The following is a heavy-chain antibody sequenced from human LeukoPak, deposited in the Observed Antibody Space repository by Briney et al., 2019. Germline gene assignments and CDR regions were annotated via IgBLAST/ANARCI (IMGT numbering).Heavy chain of an antibody. Sequence: GGSLRLSCAASGFTFSSHAMSWVPQAPGKGLEWVSAISGSGGSTYYADSVKGRFTISRDNSKNTLYLQMNSLRAEDTAVYYCAKASRYCSGGTCYSIRTGFDYWGQGTLVTVSS. CDR3: AKASRYCSGGTCYSIRTGFDY. D-gene: IGHD2-15*01. V-gene: IGHV3-23*01. CDR1: GFTFSSHA. J-gene: IGHJ4*02. CDR2: ISGSGGST.